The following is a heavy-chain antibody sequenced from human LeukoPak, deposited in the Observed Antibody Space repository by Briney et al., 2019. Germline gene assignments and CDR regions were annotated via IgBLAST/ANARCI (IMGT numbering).Heavy chain of an antibody. CDR3: AKDWHILTGRNCFDP. J-gene: IGHJ5*02. CDR2: VTSYNGDT. V-gene: IGHV1-18*01. D-gene: IGHD3-9*01. CDR1: GYTFNNYG. Sequence: ASVRVSCKASGYTFNNYGISWVRQAPGQGLEWMGWVTSYNGDTNYAQKFQGRVTMSTDTSTSTAYMELRSLRFDDAAIYYCAKDWHILTGRNCFDPWGQGTLVTVSS.